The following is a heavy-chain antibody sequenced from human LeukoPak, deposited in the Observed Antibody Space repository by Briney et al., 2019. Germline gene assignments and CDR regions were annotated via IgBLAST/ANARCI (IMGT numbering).Heavy chain of an antibody. D-gene: IGHD2/OR15-2a*01. J-gene: IGHJ4*02. CDR2: IKLDGSEK. CDR3: ARGGRNLDY. V-gene: IGHV3-7*01. CDR1: GFTFSAYW. Sequence: PGRSLRLSCAASGFTFSAYWMSWVRQAPGKGLEWVANIKLDGSEKYYVDSVKGRFTISRDNAKNSLYLQMNSLRAEDTAVYYCARGGRNLDYWGQGTLVTVSS.